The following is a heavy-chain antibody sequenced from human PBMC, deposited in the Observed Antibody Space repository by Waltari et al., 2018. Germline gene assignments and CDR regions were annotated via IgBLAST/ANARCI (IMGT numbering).Heavy chain of an antibody. V-gene: IGHV1-69*08. CDR2: RIPSFGTA. D-gene: IGHD5-12*01. CDR3: ARDLLEMATIIGGY. J-gene: IGHJ4*02. Sequence: QVQLVQSGAEVKKPGSSVKVSCKASGGTFSSYAISWVRQAPGQGLEWMGRRIPSFGTANYAQKFQGRFTITADKSTSTADIELGSLRSEDTAVYYCARDLLEMATIIGGYWGQGTLVTVSS. CDR1: GGTFSSYA.